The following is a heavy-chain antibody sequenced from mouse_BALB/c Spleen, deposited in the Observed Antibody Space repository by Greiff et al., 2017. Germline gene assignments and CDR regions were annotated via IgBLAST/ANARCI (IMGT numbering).Heavy chain of an antibody. Sequence: DVQLVESGGGLVKPGGSLKLSCAASGFTFSSYAMSWVRQTPEKRLEWVASISSGGSTYYPDSVKGRFTISRDNARNILYLQMSSLRSEDTAMYYCASTATYFDVWGAGTTVTVSS. V-gene: IGHV5-6-5*01. J-gene: IGHJ1*01. CDR1: GFTFSSYA. CDR3: ASTATYFDV. CDR2: ISSGGST. D-gene: IGHD1-2*01.